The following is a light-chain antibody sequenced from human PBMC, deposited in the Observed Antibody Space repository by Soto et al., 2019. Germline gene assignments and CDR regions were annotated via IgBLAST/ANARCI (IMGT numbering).Light chain of an antibody. CDR3: QHYNNLPLN. Sequence: EIVMTQSPATLSVSPGERATLSCRASQIVSNNLAWDQHNPGQALRLLIFGASTRATSIPVRVSGSGSGPEFTRTIISLQSEDSAVYYCQHYNNLPLNFGGGTKVEIK. J-gene: IGKJ4*01. V-gene: IGKV3-15*01. CDR1: QIVSNN. CDR2: GAS.